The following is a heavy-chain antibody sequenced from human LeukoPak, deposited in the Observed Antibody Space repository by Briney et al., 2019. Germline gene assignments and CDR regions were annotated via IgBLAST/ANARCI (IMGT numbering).Heavy chain of an antibody. Sequence: ASVKVSCKASGGTFSSYAISWVRQAPGQGLEWMGGIIPIFGTANYAQKFQGRVTITTDESTSTAYMELSSLRSEDTAVYYCASHYYDSSGLARFDPWGQETLVTVSS. CDR1: GGTFSSYA. CDR2: IIPIFGTA. CDR3: ASHYYDSSGLARFDP. J-gene: IGHJ5*02. V-gene: IGHV1-69*05. D-gene: IGHD3-22*01.